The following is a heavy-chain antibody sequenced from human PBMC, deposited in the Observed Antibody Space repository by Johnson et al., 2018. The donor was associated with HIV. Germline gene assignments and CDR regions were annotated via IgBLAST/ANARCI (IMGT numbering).Heavy chain of an antibody. J-gene: IGHJ3*02. CDR1: GFTFSSYA. D-gene: IGHD5-24*01. CDR2: ISYDGSNK. V-gene: IGHV3-30*04. Sequence: QVQVVESGGGVVQPGRSLRLSCAASGFTFSSYAMHWVRQAPGKGLEWVAVISYDGSNKYYADSVKGRFTISRDNSKNTLYLQMNSLRAEDTAVYYCARDHEMATIGDAFDIWGQGTMVTVSS. CDR3: ARDHEMATIGDAFDI.